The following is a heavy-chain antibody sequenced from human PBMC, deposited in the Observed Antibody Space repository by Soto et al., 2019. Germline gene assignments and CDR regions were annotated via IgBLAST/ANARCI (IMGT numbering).Heavy chain of an antibody. Sequence: DVQLLESGGGLVKPGGSLRLSCAASGFTFNAYAMTWVRQAPGTGLEWVSAIGGSGGNRYYAGSVRGRFTISRDNSKDTVDLQMNSLRVEDTAVYYCARVASDYINSVDHWGQGILVSVSS. CDR3: ARVASDYINSVDH. CDR2: IGGSGGNR. D-gene: IGHD4-4*01. CDR1: GFTFNAYA. J-gene: IGHJ4*02. V-gene: IGHV3-23*01.